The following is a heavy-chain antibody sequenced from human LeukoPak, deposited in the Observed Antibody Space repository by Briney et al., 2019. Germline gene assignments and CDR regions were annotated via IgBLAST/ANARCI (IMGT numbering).Heavy chain of an antibody. Sequence: GGPLRLSCAASGFTFSSYSMNWVRQAPGKGLEWVSSISSSSSYIYYADSVKGRFTISRDNAKNSLYLQMNSLRAEDTAVYYCARSETTVTPFDPWGQGTLVTVSS. CDR1: GFTFSSYS. J-gene: IGHJ5*02. V-gene: IGHV3-21*01. D-gene: IGHD4-17*01. CDR2: ISSSSSYI. CDR3: ARSETTVTPFDP.